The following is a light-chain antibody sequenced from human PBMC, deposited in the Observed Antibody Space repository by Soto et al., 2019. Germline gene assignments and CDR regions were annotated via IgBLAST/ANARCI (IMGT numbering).Light chain of an antibody. CDR3: QQYNSYSRT. Sequence: DIQMTQSPSTLSASVGDRVTITCRASQSISSWLAWYHQKTGKAPKLLIYKASSLESGVPSRFSGSGSGTEFTLTISSLQPDDFATYYCQQYNSYSRTFGQGTKVEIK. V-gene: IGKV1-5*03. CDR1: QSISSW. J-gene: IGKJ1*01. CDR2: KAS.